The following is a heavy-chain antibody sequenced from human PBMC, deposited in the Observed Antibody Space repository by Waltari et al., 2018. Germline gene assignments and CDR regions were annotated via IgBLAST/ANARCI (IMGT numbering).Heavy chain of an antibody. D-gene: IGHD5-12*01. CDR2: ISYTGAT. V-gene: IGHV4-39*01. J-gene: IGHJ3*01. CDR3: ATYIGASVGTAAFDV. Sequence: QLQLQESGPGLVRPSETLSLTCRVSGGSIATNRHYWGWIRQSPGQGLEWIATISYTGATYSGPSLKSRVTLSRDTSKNQLSLTLDSVTAADTAVYYCATYIGASVGTAAFDVWGQGTMVTVSS. CDR1: GGSIATNRHY.